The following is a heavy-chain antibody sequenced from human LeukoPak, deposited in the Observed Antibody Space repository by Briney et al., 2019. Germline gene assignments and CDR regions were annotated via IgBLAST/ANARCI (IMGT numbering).Heavy chain of an antibody. CDR3: AKAFSNYYDSSGYEDY. V-gene: IGHV3-7*01. CDR2: IKQDENEK. CDR1: GFTFTNYW. J-gene: IGHJ4*02. Sequence: GGSLRLSCAASGFTFTNYWMSWVRQAPGKGLEWVANIKQDENEKFYVDSVKGRFTISRDNAKNSLYLQMNSLRAEDTAVYYCAKAFSNYYDSSGYEDYWGQGTLVTVSS. D-gene: IGHD3-22*01.